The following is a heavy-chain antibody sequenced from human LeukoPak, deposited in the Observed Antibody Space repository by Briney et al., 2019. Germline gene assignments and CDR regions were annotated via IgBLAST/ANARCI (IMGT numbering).Heavy chain of an antibody. Sequence: KPSETLSLTCTVSGGSISSYYWSCIRQPPGKGLECIGYMDESGSTNYNPSLTSRVTISEDTSKNQLSLKLGSVTAADTAVYYCARHSSGSGGAFQYWGQGTPVTVSS. V-gene: IGHV4-59*08. D-gene: IGHD6-19*01. CDR2: MDESGST. CDR1: GGSISSYY. J-gene: IGHJ4*02. CDR3: ARHSSGSGGAFQY.